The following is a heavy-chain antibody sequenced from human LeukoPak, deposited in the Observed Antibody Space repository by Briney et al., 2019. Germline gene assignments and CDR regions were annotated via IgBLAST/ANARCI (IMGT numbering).Heavy chain of an antibody. V-gene: IGHV4-4*07. D-gene: IGHD6-25*01. Sequence: SETLSLTCTVSGYSISIGYYWSWIRQPAGKRLEWIGRMNTGGSINYNPSLKSRVTMSVDTSKNQIFLKLNSVTAADTAVYYCARGVGYPTLGGPDWGQGTLVTVSS. CDR1: GYSISIGYY. CDR2: MNTGGSI. CDR3: ARGVGYPTLGGPD. J-gene: IGHJ4*02.